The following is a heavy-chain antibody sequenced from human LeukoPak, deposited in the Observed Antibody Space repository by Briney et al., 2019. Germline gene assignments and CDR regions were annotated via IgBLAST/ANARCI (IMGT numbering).Heavy chain of an antibody. Sequence: GASVKVSCKASGYTFTSYGISWVRQAPGQGLEWMGWISAYNGNTNYAQKLQGRVTMTTDTSTSTAYMELRSLRSDDTAVYYCARDFGAYYYDSSGYAVAFDIWGQGTMVTVSS. D-gene: IGHD3-22*01. CDR2: ISAYNGNT. CDR1: GYTFTSYG. V-gene: IGHV1-18*01. CDR3: ARDFGAYYYDSSGYAVAFDI. J-gene: IGHJ3*02.